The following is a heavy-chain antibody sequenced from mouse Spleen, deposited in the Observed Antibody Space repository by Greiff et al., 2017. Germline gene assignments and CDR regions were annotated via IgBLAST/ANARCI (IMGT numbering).Heavy chain of an antibody. CDR2: ISSGGSYT. CDR1: GFTFSSYA. CDR3: ARQQVRRNYFDY. V-gene: IGHV5-9-1*01. D-gene: IGHD2-14*01. J-gene: IGHJ2*01. Sequence: EVMLVESGGGLVKPGGSLKLSCAASGFTFSSYAMSWVRQTPEKRLEWVATISSGGSYTYYPDSVKGRFTISRDNAKNTLYLQMSSLRSEDTAMYYCARQQVRRNYFDYWGQGTTLTVSS.